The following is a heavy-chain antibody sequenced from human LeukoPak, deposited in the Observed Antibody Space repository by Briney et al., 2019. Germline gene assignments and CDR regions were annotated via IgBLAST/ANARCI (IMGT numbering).Heavy chain of an antibody. V-gene: IGHV3-7*01. CDR1: GFTFSSYW. CDR2: IKQDGSEK. J-gene: IGHJ6*02. D-gene: IGHD6-19*01. CDR3: ARDPYSSGWPSYYYYDMDV. Sequence: PGGSLRLSCAASGFTFSSYWMSWVRQAPGNGLEWVANIKQDGSEKYYVDSVKGRFTISRDNAKNSLYLQMNSLRAEDTAVYYCARDPYSSGWPSYYYYDMDVWGQGTTVTVSS.